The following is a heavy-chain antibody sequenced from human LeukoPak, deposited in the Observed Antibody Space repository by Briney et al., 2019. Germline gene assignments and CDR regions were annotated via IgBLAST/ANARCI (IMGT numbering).Heavy chain of an antibody. CDR2: INPNSGGT. V-gene: IGHV1-2*02. D-gene: IGHD2-21*01. J-gene: IGHJ4*02. Sequence: ASVKVSCKASGYTFTGYYIHWVRQAPGQGLEWMGWINPNSGGTKYAQKFQGRVTMTRDTSISTAYMELSSLRSEDTAVYYCATSPPEAYSGDYFDYWGQGTLVTVSS. CDR1: GYTFTGYY. CDR3: ATSPPEAYSGDYFDY.